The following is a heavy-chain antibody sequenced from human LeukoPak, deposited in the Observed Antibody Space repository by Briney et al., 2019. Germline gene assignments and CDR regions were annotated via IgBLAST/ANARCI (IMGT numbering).Heavy chain of an antibody. CDR3: ARNPRDGHTFDY. Sequence: PSETLSLTCAVSGDFISSSNWWSWVRQPPGMGLEWVGEIFQSGSANYNPSLKSRVTISVDKSKNQFSLNLRSVTAADTAVYYCARNPRDGHTFDYWGQGTLVTVSS. CDR1: GDFISSSNW. J-gene: IGHJ4*02. V-gene: IGHV4-4*02. CDR2: IFQSGSA. D-gene: IGHD5-24*01.